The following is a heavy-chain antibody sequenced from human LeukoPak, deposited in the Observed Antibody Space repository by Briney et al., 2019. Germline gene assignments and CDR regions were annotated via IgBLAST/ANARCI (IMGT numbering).Heavy chain of an antibody. CDR3: AKDRTGWYYGMDV. V-gene: IGHV3-30*18. CDR1: GFTFSSYG. CDR2: ISYDGSNK. D-gene: IGHD2-15*01. J-gene: IGHJ6*02. Sequence: PGRSLRLSCAASGFTFSSYGMHWVRQAPGKGLEWVAVISYDGSNKYYADSVKGRFTISRDNSKNTLYLQMNSLRAEDTAVFYCAKDRTGWYYGMDVWGQGTTVTVSS.